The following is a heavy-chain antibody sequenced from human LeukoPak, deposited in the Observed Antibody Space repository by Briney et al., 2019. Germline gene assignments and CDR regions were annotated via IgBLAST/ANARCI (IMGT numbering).Heavy chain of an antibody. CDR1: GGSFSGYY. CDR3: ARVTGAQYQLAYYMDV. D-gene: IGHD2-2*01. CDR2: INHSGST. J-gene: IGHJ6*03. V-gene: IGHV4-34*01. Sequence: SETLSLTCAVYGGSFSGYYWSWIRQPPGKGLEWIGEINHSGSTNYNPSLKSRVTISVDTSKNQFSLKLSSVTAADTAVYYCARVTGAQYQLAYYMDVWGKGTTVTVSS.